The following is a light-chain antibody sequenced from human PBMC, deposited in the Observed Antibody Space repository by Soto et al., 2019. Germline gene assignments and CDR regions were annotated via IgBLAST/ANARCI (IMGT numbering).Light chain of an antibody. J-gene: IGKJ2*01. CDR2: GAS. CDR1: QTIDNY. CDR3: QQTYTIPFA. Sequence: DMQMTQSPSSLSASVGDRVTITCRPSQTIDNYLNWYQHKPGKAPKLLIYGASTLQSGVSSRFTGSASGTDFTRTIDELQAEDFATCYCQQTYTIPFAFGQGPKLDI. V-gene: IGKV1-39*01.